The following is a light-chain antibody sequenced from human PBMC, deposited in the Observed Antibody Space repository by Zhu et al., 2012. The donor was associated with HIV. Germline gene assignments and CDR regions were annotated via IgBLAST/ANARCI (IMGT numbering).Light chain of an antibody. V-gene: IGKV3-11*01. CDR1: QSVSSH. CDR3: QQRSNWPLT. J-gene: IGKJ4*01. CDR2: DAS. Sequence: IVLTQSPATLSLSPGERATVSCRASQSVSSHLAWYQQKPGQAPRLLIYDASKRATGIPARFSGSGSGTDFTLTISSLEPEDFALYYCQQRSNWPLTFGGGTKVEIK.